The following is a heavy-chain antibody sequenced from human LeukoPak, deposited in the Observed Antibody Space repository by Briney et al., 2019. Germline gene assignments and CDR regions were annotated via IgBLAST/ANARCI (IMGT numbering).Heavy chain of an antibody. CDR2: ISSSSSYI. V-gene: IGHV3-21*06. J-gene: IGHJ4*02. CDR1: GFTFSSYS. CDR3: ARVGYFVYSGSYRWNFDY. D-gene: IGHD1-26*01. Sequence: GGSLRLSCAASGFTFSSYSMNWVRQAPGKGLEWVSSISSSSSYIYYADSVKGRFTISRDNAKNSLYLQMNSLRAEDTAAYYCARVGYFVYSGSYRWNFDYWGQGTLVTVPS.